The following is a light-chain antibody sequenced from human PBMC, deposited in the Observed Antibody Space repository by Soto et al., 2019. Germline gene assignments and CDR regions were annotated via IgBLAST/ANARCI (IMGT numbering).Light chain of an antibody. CDR2: GAS. CDR1: QSVSSN. V-gene: IGKV3-15*01. Sequence: GRSTLSCRAGQSVSSNLAWYQQKPGQAPRLLIYGASTRATGIPARFSGSGSGTEFTLTISSLQSEDFAVYYCQQRSNWITFGQGTRLEIK. J-gene: IGKJ5*01. CDR3: QQRSNWIT.